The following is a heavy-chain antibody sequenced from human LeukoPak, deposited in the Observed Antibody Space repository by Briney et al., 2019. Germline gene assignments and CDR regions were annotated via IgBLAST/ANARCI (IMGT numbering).Heavy chain of an antibody. CDR2: INHSGST. Sequence: SETLSLTCAVYGGSFSGYYWSWIRQPPGKGLEWIGEINHSGSTNYNPSLKSRVTISVDTSKNQFSLKLSSVTAADTAVYYCARSRPRFVVVTASWFDPWGQGTLVTVSS. D-gene: IGHD2-21*02. CDR3: ARSRPRFVVVTASWFDP. V-gene: IGHV4-34*01. CDR1: GGSFSGYY. J-gene: IGHJ5*02.